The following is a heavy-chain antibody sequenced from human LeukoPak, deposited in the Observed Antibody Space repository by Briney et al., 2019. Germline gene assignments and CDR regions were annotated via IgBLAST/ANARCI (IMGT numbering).Heavy chain of an antibody. D-gene: IGHD2-2*01. CDR2: IISGNTDI. Sequence: GGSLRLSCAASGFTFSSYSMSWVRQAPGKGLKWVSSIISGNTDIYYADSVKGRFTISRDNAKNSLYLQMHSLIAEDTAVYYCVRDFEYQLLFDYWGQGTLVTVSS. CDR1: GFTFSSYS. CDR3: VRDFEYQLLFDY. V-gene: IGHV3-21*01. J-gene: IGHJ4*02.